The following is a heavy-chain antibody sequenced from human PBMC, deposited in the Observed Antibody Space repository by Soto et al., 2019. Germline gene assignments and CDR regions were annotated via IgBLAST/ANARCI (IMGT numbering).Heavy chain of an antibody. J-gene: IGHJ2*01. Sequence: QVQLVQSGAEVKKPGSSVKVSCKASGGTFSSYAISWVRQAPGQGLEWMGGIIPIFGTANYEQKFQGRVTINADESTSTAYMELSSLRSEETAVYYWARDEPIHEYSSSERYWYFDLWGRGTLVTVSS. D-gene: IGHD6-6*01. CDR3: ARDEPIHEYSSSERYWYFDL. CDR2: IIPIFGTA. CDR1: GGTFSSYA. V-gene: IGHV1-69*01.